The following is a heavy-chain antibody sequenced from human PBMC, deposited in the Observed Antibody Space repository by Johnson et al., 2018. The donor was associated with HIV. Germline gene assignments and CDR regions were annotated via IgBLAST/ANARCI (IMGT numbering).Heavy chain of an antibody. D-gene: IGHD6-6*01. J-gene: IGHJ3*02. CDR1: GFTFSSYG. CDR3: ATSQLALPPGVFDI. CDR2: IWYDGTTK. Sequence: QVQLVESGGGVVQPGRSLRLSCAASGFTFSSYGMHWVRQAPGKGLEWVAVIWYDGTTKYYTDSVKGRFTISRDNSKNTLYLQMNSLRAEDTAVYYCATSQLALPPGVFDIWGQGTMVTVSS. V-gene: IGHV3-33*01.